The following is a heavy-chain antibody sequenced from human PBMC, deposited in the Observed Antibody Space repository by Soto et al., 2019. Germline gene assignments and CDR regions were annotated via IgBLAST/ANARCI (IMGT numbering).Heavy chain of an antibody. J-gene: IGHJ6*02. D-gene: IGHD3-3*01. Sequence: EVQLVESGGGLVKPGASLRLSCAASGFTFSNAWMSWVRQAPGKGLEWVGRIKSKTDGGTTDYAAPVKGRFTISRDDSKNTLYLQMNSLKTEDTAVYYCTTVSKSTIFGVVITYYYGMDVWGQGTTVTVSS. CDR2: IKSKTDGGTT. V-gene: IGHV3-15*01. CDR1: GFTFSNAW. CDR3: TTVSKSTIFGVVITYYYGMDV.